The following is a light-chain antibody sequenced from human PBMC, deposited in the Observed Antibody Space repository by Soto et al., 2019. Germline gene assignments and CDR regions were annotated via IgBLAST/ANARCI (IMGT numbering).Light chain of an antibody. J-gene: IGKJ1*01. CDR2: SAS. CDR1: QSVASRY. Sequence: EVVLTQSPGTLSLSPGERVTLSCRASQSVASRYLAWYQQKPGRAPRPLFYSASSRATGIPARFSGSGSGTDFTLTISSLETEGFAVYYCHRFGSVPETFGQGTNVEI. CDR3: HRFGSVPET. V-gene: IGKV3-20*01.